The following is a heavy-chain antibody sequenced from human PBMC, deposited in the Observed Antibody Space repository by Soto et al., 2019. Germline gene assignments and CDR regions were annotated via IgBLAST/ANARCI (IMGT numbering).Heavy chain of an antibody. CDR1: GCTCSRCS. CDR3: AKTSLRVYYYGMDV. J-gene: IGHJ6*02. V-gene: IGHV3-48*02. Sequence: GXLSLSCADDGCTCSRCSMNWVRQAPGKGLEWVSHISGSSSTIYYTDSVKGRFTVSRDNAKNSLYLQMNSLRDEDTAVYFCAKTSLRVYYYGMDVWGQGITLTASS. CDR2: ISGSSSTI.